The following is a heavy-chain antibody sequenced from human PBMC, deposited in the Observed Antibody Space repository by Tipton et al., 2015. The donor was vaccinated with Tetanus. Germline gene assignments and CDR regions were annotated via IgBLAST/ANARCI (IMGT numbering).Heavy chain of an antibody. V-gene: IGHV4-30-4*01. CDR2: VSDSGST. J-gene: IGHJ6*02. D-gene: IGHD3-22*01. Sequence: LRLSCTVSGGSISSADYYWSWIRQPPEKGLEWIGYVSDSGSTYSNPSLRSRIVISVDTSKNQFSLILSSVTAADTAVYYCARATPSGSYFVRYYSMDVWGQGTTVVVSS. CDR3: ARATPSGSYFVRYYSMDV. CDR1: GGSISSADYY.